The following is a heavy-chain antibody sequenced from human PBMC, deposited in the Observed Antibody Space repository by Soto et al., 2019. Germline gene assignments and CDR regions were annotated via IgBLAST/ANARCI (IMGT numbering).Heavy chain of an antibody. CDR2: MYSNGHT. V-gene: IGHV3-53*05. CDR1: GFSVTSNY. D-gene: IGHD4-17*01. J-gene: IGHJ6*02. Sequence: EVQLVETGGGLIQPGGSLRLSCVASGFSVTSNYMTWVRQAPGKGPEWVSVMYSNGHTYYADSVEGRFIISRDRSSNTLYLQMTSLRREDTAVYYCARESGSPVTYHYSYGMDVWGQGTTVTVSS. CDR3: ARESGSPVTYHYSYGMDV.